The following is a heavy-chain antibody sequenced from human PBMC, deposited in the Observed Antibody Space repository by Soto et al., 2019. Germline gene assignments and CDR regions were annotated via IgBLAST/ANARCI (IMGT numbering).Heavy chain of an antibody. V-gene: IGHV4-4*02. CDR3: AIGGEWKFVY. CDR1: GDSISSDKW. D-gene: IGHD4-17*01. J-gene: IGHJ4*02. Sequence: QVQLQESGPGLVKPSGTLSLTCAVSGDSISSDKWWSWVRQPPGRGLEWIGAIHPSARTNCNPSLKLRIMMAAERSQIRFTLLVNSMTAADKAVYYCAIGGEWKFVYCGQGRQVTVSS. CDR2: IHPSART.